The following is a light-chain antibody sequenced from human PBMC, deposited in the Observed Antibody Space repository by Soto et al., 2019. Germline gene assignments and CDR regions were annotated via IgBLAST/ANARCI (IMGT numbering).Light chain of an antibody. Sequence: DIQMTQSPSTLSASVGDRVTITCLATQGIGSWLAWYQQKPGKAPNLLIYDASRLNSGVPSRFSGSGSGTDFSLTISSLQPEDFATYYCQQANSFPHSFGGGTKVDIK. CDR3: QQANSFPHS. V-gene: IGKV1-12*01. CDR1: QGIGSW. CDR2: DAS. J-gene: IGKJ4*01.